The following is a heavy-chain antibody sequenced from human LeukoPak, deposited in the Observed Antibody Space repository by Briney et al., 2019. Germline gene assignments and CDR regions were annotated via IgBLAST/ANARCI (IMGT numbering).Heavy chain of an antibody. J-gene: IGHJ5*02. CDR2: IKTKTDGGTT. Sequence: GGSLRLSCAASGFTFSNAWMSWVRQAPGKGLEWVGLIKTKTDGGTTDYAAPVKGRFTISRDDSKNTLYLQMNSLKTADTAVYYCTTLHIVVELSAIVPWGQGTLVTVSS. V-gene: IGHV3-15*01. CDR1: GFTFSNAW. CDR3: TTLHIVVELSAIVP. D-gene: IGHD2-21*01.